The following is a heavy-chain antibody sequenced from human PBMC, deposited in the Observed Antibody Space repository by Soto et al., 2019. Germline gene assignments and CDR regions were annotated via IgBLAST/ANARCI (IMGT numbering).Heavy chain of an antibody. V-gene: IGHV3-23*01. Sequence: EVQLLESGGGLVQPGGSLRLSCAAPGFDLSSYAMSWVRQAPGKGLEWVSGVGGSGGSTYYADSVKGRFTISRDNSRNTLYLQMNSLRAEDTAVYYCAKGLDSRYYGSYFDYWGQGTLVTVSS. CDR2: VGGSGGST. D-gene: IGHD3-22*01. CDR3: AKGLDSRYYGSYFDY. J-gene: IGHJ4*02. CDR1: GFDLSSYA.